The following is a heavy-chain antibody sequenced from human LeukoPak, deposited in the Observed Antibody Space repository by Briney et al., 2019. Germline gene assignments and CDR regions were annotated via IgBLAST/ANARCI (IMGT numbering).Heavy chain of an antibody. CDR1: GFTVSSNY. D-gene: IGHD5-18*01. V-gene: IGHV3-66*02. CDR2: IYSGGST. CDR3: ARAKRGYSYAVYYFDY. J-gene: IGHJ4*02. Sequence: GGSLRLSCAASGFTVSSNYMSWVRQAPGKGLEWVSVIYSGGSTYYADSVKGRFTISRDNSKNTLYLQMNSLRAEDTAVYYCARAKRGYSYAVYYFDYWGQGTLVTVSS.